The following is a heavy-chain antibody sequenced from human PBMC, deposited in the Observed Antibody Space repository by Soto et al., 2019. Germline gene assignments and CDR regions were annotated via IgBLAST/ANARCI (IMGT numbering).Heavy chain of an antibody. CDR1: GFTFDTYT. CDR3: ARGSASKSGHLWYFDL. CDR2: ISATTTYK. V-gene: IGHV3-21*01. Sequence: VQLVESGGGVVQPGRSLRLSCAASGFTFDTYTMNWLRQAPGRGLEWVSSISATTTYKYYAASVEGRFTISRDNAKNSLYLQTNSLGAEDTAVYYCARGSASKSGHLWYFDLWGRGTLVTVSS. D-gene: IGHD2-8*02. J-gene: IGHJ2*01.